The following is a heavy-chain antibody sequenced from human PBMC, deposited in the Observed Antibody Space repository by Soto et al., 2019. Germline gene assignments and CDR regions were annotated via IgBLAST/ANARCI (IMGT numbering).Heavy chain of an antibody. CDR1: GYTFSSFD. Sequence: EVQLWESGGGLVQPGGSLRLSCAVSGYTFSSFDMSWVRQAPGKGLEWVSTISGSGGGTNYADSVKARFTISRDISTYTVYLQMNRLRAEDTAVYYCAHRTGFDYWGQGALVTVSS. CDR3: AHRTGFDY. CDR2: ISGSGGGT. J-gene: IGHJ4*02. V-gene: IGHV3-23*01.